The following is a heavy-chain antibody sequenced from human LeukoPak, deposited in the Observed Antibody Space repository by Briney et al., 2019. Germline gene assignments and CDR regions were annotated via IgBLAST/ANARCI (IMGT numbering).Heavy chain of an antibody. D-gene: IGHD3-22*01. V-gene: IGHV3-23*01. Sequence: GSLRLSCAASGFTFSSYAMSWVRQAPGKGLEWVSAISGSGGSTYYADSVKGRFTISRDNSKNTLYLQMNSLRAEDTAVYYCAKDSGGYYDSSGYPPYYGMDVWGQGTTVTVSS. CDR3: AKDSGGYYDSSGYPPYYGMDV. CDR2: ISGSGGST. CDR1: GFTFSSYA. J-gene: IGHJ6*02.